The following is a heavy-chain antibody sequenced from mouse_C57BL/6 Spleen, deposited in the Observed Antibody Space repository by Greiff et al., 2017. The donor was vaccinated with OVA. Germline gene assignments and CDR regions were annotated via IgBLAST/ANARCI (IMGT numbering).Heavy chain of an antibody. J-gene: IGHJ4*01. CDR3: ARTYYYAMDY. CDR2: ISDGGSYT. Sequence: EVKLVESGGGLVKPGGSLKLSCAASGFTFSSYAMSWVRRTPEKRLEWVATISDGGSYTYYPDTVKGRFTISRDNAKNNLYLQMSHLKSEDTAMYYCARTYYYAMDYWGQGTSVTVSS. V-gene: IGHV5-4*03. CDR1: GFTFSSYA.